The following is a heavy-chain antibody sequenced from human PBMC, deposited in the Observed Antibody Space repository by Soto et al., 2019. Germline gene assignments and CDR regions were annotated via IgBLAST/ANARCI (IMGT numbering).Heavy chain of an antibody. CDR2: ISYDGSNK. J-gene: IGHJ3*02. Sequence: GGSLRLSCAASGFTFSSYAMHWVRQAPGKGLEWVAVISYDGSNKYYADSVKGRFTISRDNSKNTLYLQMNSLRAEDTAVYYCARAGTGELYDAFDIWGQGTMVTVSS. CDR1: GFTFSSYA. CDR3: ARAGTGELYDAFDI. D-gene: IGHD3-10*01. V-gene: IGHV3-30*04.